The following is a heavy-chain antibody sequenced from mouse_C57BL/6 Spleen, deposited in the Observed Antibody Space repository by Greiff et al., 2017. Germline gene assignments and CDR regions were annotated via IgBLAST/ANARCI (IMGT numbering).Heavy chain of an antibody. CDR2: IDPSDSYT. Sequence: QVQLQQPGAELVRPGTSVKLSCKASGYTFTSYWMHWVKQRPGQGLEWIGVIDPSDSYTNYNQKFKGKATLTVDPSSSTAYMQLSSLTSEDSAVYYCARSNWEGRYFDVWGTGTTVTVSS. V-gene: IGHV1-59*01. CDR3: ARSNWEGRYFDV. J-gene: IGHJ1*03. D-gene: IGHD4-1*01. CDR1: GYTFTSYW.